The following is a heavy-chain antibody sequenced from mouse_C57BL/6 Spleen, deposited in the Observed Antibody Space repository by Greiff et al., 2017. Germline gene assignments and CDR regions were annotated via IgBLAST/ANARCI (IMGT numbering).Heavy chain of an antibody. Sequence: EVQVVESGGDLVKPGGSLKLSCAASGFTFSSYGMSWVRQTPDKRLEWVATISSGGSYTYYPDSVKGRFTISRDNAKNTLYLQMSSLKSEDTAMYYCARQTGRDFDYWGQGTTLTVSS. J-gene: IGHJ2*01. CDR1: GFTFSSYG. CDR2: ISSGGSYT. CDR3: ARQTGRDFDY. D-gene: IGHD4-1*01. V-gene: IGHV5-6*01.